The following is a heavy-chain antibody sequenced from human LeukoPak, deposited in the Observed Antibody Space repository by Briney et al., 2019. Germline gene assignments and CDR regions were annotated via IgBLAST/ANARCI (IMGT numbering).Heavy chain of an antibody. CDR2: ISSSGSTI. V-gene: IGHV3-48*03. CDR3: SRRVDVVVVVATPGDYAFDT. J-gene: IGHJ3*02. Sequence: GGSLRLSCAASGFTFSSYEMNWVRQAPGKGLEWVSYISSSGSTIYYADSVKGRFTISRDNSKNTLYLQMNSLKTEDTAVYYCSRRVDVVVVVATPGDYAFDTWGQGTKVTVSS. CDR1: GFTFSSYE. D-gene: IGHD2-15*01.